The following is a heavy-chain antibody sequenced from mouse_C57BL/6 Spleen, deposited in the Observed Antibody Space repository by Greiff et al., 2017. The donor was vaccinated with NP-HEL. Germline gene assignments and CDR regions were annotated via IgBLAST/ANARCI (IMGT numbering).Heavy chain of an antibody. CDR3: ARRGRIYDGYYGGYAMDY. Sequence: EVQLQQSGPVLVKPGASVKMSCKASGYTFTDYYMNWVKQSHGKSLEWIGVINPYNGGTSYNQKFKGKATLTVDTSSSTAYMELNSLTSEDSAVYYCARRGRIYDGYYGGYAMDYWGQGTSVTVSS. CDR1: GYTFTDYY. D-gene: IGHD2-3*01. CDR2: INPYNGGT. V-gene: IGHV1-19*01. J-gene: IGHJ4*01.